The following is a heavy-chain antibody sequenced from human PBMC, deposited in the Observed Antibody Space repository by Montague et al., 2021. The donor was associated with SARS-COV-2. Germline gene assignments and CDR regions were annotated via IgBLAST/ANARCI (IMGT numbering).Heavy chain of an antibody. J-gene: IGHJ4*02. CDR1: GDSINSGSYY. CDR3: ARLNFPITIFGVVSSRVFDY. D-gene: IGHD3-3*01. Sequence: SETLSLTCTVSGDSINSGSYYWSWIRQPPGKGLEWIGYIYYSGSTYYNPSLKSRVTISVDTSKNQFSLKLSSVTAADTAVYYCARLNFPITIFGVVSSRVFDYWGQGTLVTVSS. V-gene: IGHV4-39*01. CDR2: IYYSGST.